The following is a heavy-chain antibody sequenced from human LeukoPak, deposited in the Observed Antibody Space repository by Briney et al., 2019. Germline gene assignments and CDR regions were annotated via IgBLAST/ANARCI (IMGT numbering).Heavy chain of an antibody. J-gene: IGHJ4*02. D-gene: IGHD5-18*01. V-gene: IGHV3-7*01. Sequence: GGSLRLSWAAAGFPFSSYGMSWVRQPQGRGLGWVANIKQDGSEKYYVDSVKGRFTISRDNAKNSLYLQMNSLRAEDTAVYYCASRGYSYGYLVRYWGQGTLVTVSS. CDR1: GFPFSSYG. CDR3: ASRGYSYGYLVRY. CDR2: IKQDGSEK.